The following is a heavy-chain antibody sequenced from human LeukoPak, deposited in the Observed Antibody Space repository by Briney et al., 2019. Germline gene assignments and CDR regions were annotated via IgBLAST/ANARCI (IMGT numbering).Heavy chain of an antibody. D-gene: IGHD2-21*02. Sequence: SETLSLTCTVSGGSISSSNYYWGWIRQPPGKGLEGIGSVYYSGRTYYNPSLKSRVTISVDTSKNQFSLKLSSVTAADTAVYYCARPGPYCGGDCYPPSFDLWGRGTLVTVSS. V-gene: IGHV4-39*01. J-gene: IGHJ2*01. CDR2: VYYSGRT. CDR3: ARPGPYCGGDCYPPSFDL. CDR1: GGSISSSNYY.